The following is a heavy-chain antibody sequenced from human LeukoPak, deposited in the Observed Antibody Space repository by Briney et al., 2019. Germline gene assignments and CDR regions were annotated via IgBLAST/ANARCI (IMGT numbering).Heavy chain of an antibody. CDR1: GGSISSSSYY. Sequence: SETLSLTCTVSGGSISSSSYYWGWLRQPPGKGLEWIGSIYYSGSTYYHPSLKSRFTRSVDTAKNQFSLKPSSVPAADTAVYYCAEEGGGSGSYYAVKLFDYWGQGTLVTVSS. J-gene: IGHJ4*02. CDR2: IYYSGST. D-gene: IGHD1-26*01. V-gene: IGHV4-39*07. CDR3: AEEGGGSGSYYAVKLFDY.